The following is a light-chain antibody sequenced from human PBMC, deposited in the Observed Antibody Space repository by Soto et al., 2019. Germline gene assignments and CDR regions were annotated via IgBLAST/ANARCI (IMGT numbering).Light chain of an antibody. CDR1: SGHSSYA. CDR3: QTWGTGIQV. CDR2: LNSDGSH. V-gene: IGLV4-69*01. J-gene: IGLJ3*02. Sequence: QPVLTQSPSASASLGASVKLTCTLSSGHSSYAIAWHQQQPEKGPRYLMKLNSDGSHSKGDGIPDRVSGSSSGAERYLTISGLQSEDEADYYCQTWGTGIQVFGGGTKLTVL.